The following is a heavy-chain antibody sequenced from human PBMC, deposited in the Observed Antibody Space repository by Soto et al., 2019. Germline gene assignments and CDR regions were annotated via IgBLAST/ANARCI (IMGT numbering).Heavy chain of an antibody. CDR2: IFYSGST. D-gene: IGHD3-22*01. J-gene: IGHJ4*02. CDR1: SSSISRTIYS. Sequence: SETLSPPCTVSSSSISRTIYSWDWLRQPPGKGLEWIGSIFYSGSTYYNPSLKSRVTISVDTSKNQFSLELRSLRFDDTAVYYCARVAQNDYDSSSFDYWGQGTLVTVSS. CDR3: ARVAQNDYDSSSFDY. V-gene: IGHV4-39*07.